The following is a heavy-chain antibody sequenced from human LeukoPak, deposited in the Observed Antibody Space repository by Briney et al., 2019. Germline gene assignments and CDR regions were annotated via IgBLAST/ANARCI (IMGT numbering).Heavy chain of an antibody. J-gene: IGHJ6*02. D-gene: IGHD3-3*01. CDR3: AKDFHTTYYDFWSGNYGMDV. CDR1: GFTFSSYA. V-gene: IGHV3-23*01. Sequence: GGSLRLSCAASGFTFSSYAMSWVRQAPGKGLEWVSAISGSGGSTYYADSVKGRFTIPRDNSKNTLYLQMNSLRAEDTAVYYCAKDFHTTYYDFWSGNYGMDVWGQGTTVTVSS. CDR2: ISGSGGST.